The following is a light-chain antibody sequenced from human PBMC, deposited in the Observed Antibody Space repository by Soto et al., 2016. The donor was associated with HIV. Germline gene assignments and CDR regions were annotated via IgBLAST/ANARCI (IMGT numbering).Light chain of an antibody. CDR1: QGVNNH. V-gene: IGKV1-17*03. J-gene: IGKJ2*01. Sequence: DIQMTQSPSSLSASVGDRVTITCRASQGVNNHLAWFQQKPGKVPKRLIYGSSSLQSGVPSRFSGSGSGTEFTLTISSLQPEDSATYYCLQQNSYPYTFGPRGPSWRSN. CDR3: LQQNSYPYT. CDR2: GSS.